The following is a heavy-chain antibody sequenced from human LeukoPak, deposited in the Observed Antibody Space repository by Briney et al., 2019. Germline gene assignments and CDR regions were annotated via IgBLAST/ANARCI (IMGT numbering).Heavy chain of an antibody. CDR1: GGSISSGGYY. V-gene: IGHV4-30-2*01. D-gene: IGHD3-22*01. Sequence: SETLSLTCTVSGGSISSGGYYWSWIRQPPGKGLEWIGYIYHSGNTYYNPSLKSRVTISVDTSKNQFSLKLSSVTAADTAVYYCARDRVSIRPDYDSSGYYYRPLDYWGQGTLVTVSS. J-gene: IGHJ4*02. CDR2: IYHSGNT. CDR3: ARDRVSIRPDYDSSGYYYRPLDY.